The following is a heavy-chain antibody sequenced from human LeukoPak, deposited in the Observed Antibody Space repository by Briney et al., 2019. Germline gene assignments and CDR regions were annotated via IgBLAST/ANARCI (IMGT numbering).Heavy chain of an antibody. CDR3: ARGRSGSTGWYGENQYYYSMDV. Sequence: SQTLSLTCTVSGGSISSYYWSLIRQPAGKGLEWIGRIYTSGSTNYSPSLKSRITMSINTSENQFSLKLSSVTAADTAVYYCARGRSGSTGWYGENQYYYSMDVWGEGTTVTVSS. D-gene: IGHD6-19*01. V-gene: IGHV4-4*07. J-gene: IGHJ6*03. CDR1: GGSISSYY. CDR2: IYTSGST.